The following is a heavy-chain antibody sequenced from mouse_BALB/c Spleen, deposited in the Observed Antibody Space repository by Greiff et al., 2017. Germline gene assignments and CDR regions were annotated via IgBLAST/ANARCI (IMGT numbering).Heavy chain of an antibody. Sequence: EVKLVESGAELVRPGALVKLSCKASGFNIKDYYMHWVKQRPEQGLEWIGWIDPENGNTIYDPKFQGKASITADTSSNTAYLQLSSLTSEDTAVYYCARQYGSSYPYYFDYWGQGTTLTVSS. D-gene: IGHD1-1*01. CDR2: IDPENGNT. V-gene: IGHV14-1*02. CDR3: ARQYGSSYPYYFDY. J-gene: IGHJ2*01. CDR1: GFNIKDYY.